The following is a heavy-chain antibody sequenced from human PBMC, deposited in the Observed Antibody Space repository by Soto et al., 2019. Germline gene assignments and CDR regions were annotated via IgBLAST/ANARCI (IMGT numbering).Heavy chain of an antibody. J-gene: IGHJ4*01. CDR2: IFSNEEK. Sequence: QVTLKESGPVLVKPTETLTLTCTVSGFSLSNARMGVSWIRQPPGKGLEWLAHIFSNEEKSYCTTLKSTLNISKDTSKRHVVLTMTNMDPVDTSTYYCARLNWNYGSHFDYWGQGTLVTVSS. V-gene: IGHV2-26*01. D-gene: IGHD1-7*01. CDR1: GFSLSNARMG. CDR3: ARLNWNYGSHFDY.